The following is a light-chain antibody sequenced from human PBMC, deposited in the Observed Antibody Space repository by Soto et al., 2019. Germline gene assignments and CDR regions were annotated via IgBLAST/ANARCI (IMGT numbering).Light chain of an antibody. CDR3: QQRSNWLIS. Sequence: EIVLTQSPATLSLSPGERATLSCRASQSVSGYLAWYQQKPGQAPRLLIYDGSHRAAGIPSRFSGSGAGTDFILTISGLEPEDFAVYYCQQRSNWLISFGPGTQVDIK. V-gene: IGKV3-11*01. J-gene: IGKJ3*01. CDR2: DGS. CDR1: QSVSGY.